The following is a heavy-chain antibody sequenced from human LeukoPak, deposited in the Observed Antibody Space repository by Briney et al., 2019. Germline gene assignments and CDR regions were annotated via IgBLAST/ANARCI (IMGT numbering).Heavy chain of an antibody. CDR2: IYHSGST. CDR1: GGSISSGGYY. Sequence: SETLSLTCTVFGGSISSGGYYWSWIRQPPGKGLEWIGYIYHSGSTYYNPSLKSRVTISVDRSKNQFSLKLSSVTAADTAVYYCARVSGCGGGCYYFDYWGQGTLVTVSS. J-gene: IGHJ4*02. V-gene: IGHV4-30-2*01. CDR3: ARVSGCGGGCYYFDY. D-gene: IGHD2-21*01.